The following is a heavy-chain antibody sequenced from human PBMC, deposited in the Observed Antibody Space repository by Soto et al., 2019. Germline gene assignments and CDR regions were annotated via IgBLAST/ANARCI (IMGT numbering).Heavy chain of an antibody. Sequence: PGGSPRLSCAASGFTFSSYAMSWVRQAPGKGLEWVSAISGSGGSTYYADSVKGRFTISRDNSKNTLYLQMNSLRAEDTAVYYCAKDGFLEWLLYARWPNEFDYWGQGTLVTVPQ. V-gene: IGHV3-23*01. CDR2: ISGSGGST. CDR3: AKDGFLEWLLYARWPNEFDY. CDR1: GFTFSSYA. J-gene: IGHJ4*02. D-gene: IGHD3-3*01.